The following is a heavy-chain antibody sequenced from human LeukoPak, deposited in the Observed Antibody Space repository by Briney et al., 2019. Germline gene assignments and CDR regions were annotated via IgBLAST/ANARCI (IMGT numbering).Heavy chain of an antibody. Sequence: GGSLRLSCAASGYTFSNHALHWVRQAPGKGLEWVALISYDGGIEHYADSVRGRFTISRDNSKNTVYLHMSSLRPEDTAIYYCARDTEPRFDHWGQGALVTVSS. CDR3: ARDTEPRFDH. V-gene: IGHV3-30*04. CDR1: GYTFSNHA. D-gene: IGHD4-11*01. J-gene: IGHJ4*02. CDR2: ISYDGGIE.